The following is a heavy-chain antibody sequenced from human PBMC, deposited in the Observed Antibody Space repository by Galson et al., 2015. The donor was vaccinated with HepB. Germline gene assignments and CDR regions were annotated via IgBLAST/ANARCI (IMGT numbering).Heavy chain of an antibody. CDR3: ARKDRGDYVFRTAFDI. D-gene: IGHD4-17*01. Sequence: SVKVSCRASGGTFSSYAISWVRQAPGQGLEWMGGIIPIFGTANYAQKFQGRVTITADESTSTAYMELSSLRSEDTAVYYCARKDRGDYVFRTAFDIWGQGTMVTVSS. CDR1: GGTFSSYA. CDR2: IIPIFGTA. J-gene: IGHJ3*02. V-gene: IGHV1-69*13.